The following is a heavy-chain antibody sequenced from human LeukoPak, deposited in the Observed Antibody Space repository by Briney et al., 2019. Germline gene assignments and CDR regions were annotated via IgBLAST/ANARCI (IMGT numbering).Heavy chain of an antibody. CDR2: IYWDDGK. CDR1: GFSLSTTGVG. V-gene: IGHV2-5*02. Sequence: SGPTLVKPTQTLTLTCTFSGFSLSTTGVGVGWIRQPPGKALEWLALIYWDDGKRYSPSLKSRLTITKDTSKNQVVLRMTNMDPADTATYYCTHCYDSSGYYAYFDYWGQGILVTVSS. J-gene: IGHJ4*02. D-gene: IGHD3-22*01. CDR3: THCYDSSGYYAYFDY.